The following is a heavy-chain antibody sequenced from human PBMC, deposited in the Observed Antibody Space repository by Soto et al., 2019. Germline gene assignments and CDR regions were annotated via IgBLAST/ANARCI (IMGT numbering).Heavy chain of an antibody. CDR2: INADAGDS. Sequence: QVHLVQSGAEVRKPGASVKVSCKASGYTFTSFHLHWVRLAPGQGLEWMGCINADAGDSEYGQKFQGRVTLTRDTSMTTAYMEVSSLTSDDTAIYFCARVRYGDFSFQYGGQGTPVSVSS. CDR1: GYTFTSFH. J-gene: IGHJ4*02. V-gene: IGHV1-2*02. CDR3: ARVRYGDFSFQY. D-gene: IGHD4-17*01.